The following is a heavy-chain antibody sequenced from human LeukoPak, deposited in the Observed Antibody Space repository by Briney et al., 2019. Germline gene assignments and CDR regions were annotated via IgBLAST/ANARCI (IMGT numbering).Heavy chain of an antibody. CDR1: GFTFSSYS. CDR2: ISSTSSYI. Sequence: PGGSLRLSCAASGFTFSSYSMNWVRQAPGKGLEWVSSISSTSSYIYYADSVKGRFTISRDNAKNSLYLQMNSLRAEDTAVYYCVSRNYGSSPFDYWGQGTLVTVSS. J-gene: IGHJ4*02. V-gene: IGHV3-21*01. D-gene: IGHD4-17*01. CDR3: VSRNYGSSPFDY.